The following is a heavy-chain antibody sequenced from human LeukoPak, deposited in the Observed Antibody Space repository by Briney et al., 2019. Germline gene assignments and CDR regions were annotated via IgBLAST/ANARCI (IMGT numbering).Heavy chain of an antibody. J-gene: IGHJ4*02. D-gene: IGHD3-22*01. CDR2: ISSSGSTI. Sequence: GGSLRLSCAASGFTFSDYYMSWIRQAPGKGLEWVSYISSSGSTIYYADSVKGRFTISRDNAKNSLYLQMNSLRAEDTAVYYCARYADYYDSSGYYRYFDYWGQGTLVTVSS. CDR1: GFTFSDYY. CDR3: ARYADYYDSSGYYRYFDY. V-gene: IGHV3-11*01.